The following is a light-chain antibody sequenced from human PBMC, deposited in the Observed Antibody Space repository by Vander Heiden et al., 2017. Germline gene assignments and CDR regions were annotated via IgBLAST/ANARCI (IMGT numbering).Light chain of an antibody. CDR1: KLGDKY. CDR2: QES. V-gene: IGLV3-1*01. Sequence: SYELTPPPSVSVSPGQTASITCSGDKLGDKYACWYQQKPGQSHGLGIYQESKRPSGIPERFSGSNSGNTATLTISGTQAMDEADYYCQAWERSTGGFGGGTNLTVL. CDR3: QAWERSTGG. J-gene: IGLJ2*01.